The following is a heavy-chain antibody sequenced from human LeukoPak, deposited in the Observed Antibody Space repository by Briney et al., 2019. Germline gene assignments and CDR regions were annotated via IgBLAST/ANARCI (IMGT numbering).Heavy chain of an antibody. Sequence: ASVKVSCKASGYTFTSYYMHWVRQAPGQGLEWTGIINPSGGNTNYAQKFQGRVTMTRDTSTSTVYMELSSLRSEDTAVYYCAREMDGGDQDYWGQGTLVTVSS. CDR2: INPSGGNT. V-gene: IGHV1-46*03. J-gene: IGHJ4*02. D-gene: IGHD2-21*02. CDR3: AREMDGGDQDY. CDR1: GYTFTSYY.